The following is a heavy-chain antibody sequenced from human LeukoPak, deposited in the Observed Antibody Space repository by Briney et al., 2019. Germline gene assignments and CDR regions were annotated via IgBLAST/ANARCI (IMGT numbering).Heavy chain of an antibody. CDR3: ARSGVGATKWYYMDV. Sequence: ASVKVSCKAPGYTFTSYGISWVRQAPGQGLEWMGWISAYNGNTNYAQKLQGRVTMTTDTSTSTASMELRSLRSDDTAVYYCARSGVGATKWYYMDVWGKGTTVTVSS. D-gene: IGHD1-26*01. CDR2: ISAYNGNT. J-gene: IGHJ6*03. CDR1: GYTFTSYG. V-gene: IGHV1-18*01.